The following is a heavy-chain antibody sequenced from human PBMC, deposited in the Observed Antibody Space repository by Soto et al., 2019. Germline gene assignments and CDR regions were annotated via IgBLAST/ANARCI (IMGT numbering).Heavy chain of an antibody. CDR2: IYYSGST. CDR1: GGSISRDY. Sequence: ENQSLTCTVSGGSISRDYWRWIRQPPGKGLEWIGYIYYSGSTNYNPSLMSRVTISVDTSKNQFSLKLSSVTAADTAVYYCAREPTTVTTDYWGRGTLVTVSS. D-gene: IGHD4-17*01. CDR3: AREPTTVTTDY. V-gene: IGHV4-59*01. J-gene: IGHJ4*02.